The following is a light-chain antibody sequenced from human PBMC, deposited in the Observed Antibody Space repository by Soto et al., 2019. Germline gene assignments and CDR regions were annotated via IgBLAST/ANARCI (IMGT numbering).Light chain of an antibody. J-gene: IGKJ1*01. CDR3: QQYNDWPRT. CDR2: GAS. V-gene: IGKV3-15*01. Sequence: ETVMTQSPAALSVSPGERATLSCRASQSVGSNLAWYQQKPGQAPRILFYGASSRVTGVPTRISGRGSGTEFTLTISNLQSEDFAVYYCQQYNDWPRTFGQGTKVEIK. CDR1: QSVGSN.